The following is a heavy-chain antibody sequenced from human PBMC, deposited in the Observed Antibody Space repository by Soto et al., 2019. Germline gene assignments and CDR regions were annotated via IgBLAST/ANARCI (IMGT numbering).Heavy chain of an antibody. CDR1: GGSISSSSYY. CDR3: ARHDVHYYDSSGYYANWFDP. J-gene: IGHJ5*02. D-gene: IGHD3-22*01. CDR2: IYYSGST. Sequence: SETLSLTCTVSGGSISSSSYYWRWIRQPPGKGLAWIGSIYYSGSTYYNPSLKSRVTISVDTSKNQFSLKLSSVTAADTAVYYCARHDVHYYDSSGYYANWFDPWGQGTLVTVSS. V-gene: IGHV4-39*01.